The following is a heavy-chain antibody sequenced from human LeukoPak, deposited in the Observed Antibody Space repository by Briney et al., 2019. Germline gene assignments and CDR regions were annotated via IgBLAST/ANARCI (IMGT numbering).Heavy chain of an antibody. J-gene: IGHJ4*02. V-gene: IGHV3-30*04. CDR3: AKKTAVVGTCDY. D-gene: IGHD6-19*01. CDR1: GFTFSSYA. Sequence: QSGGSLRLSCAASGFTFSSYAMHWVRQAPGKGLEWVAVISYDGSNKYYADSVKGRFTISRDNSKNTLYLQMNSLRAEDTAVYYCAKKTAVVGTCDYWGQGTLVTVSS. CDR2: ISYDGSNK.